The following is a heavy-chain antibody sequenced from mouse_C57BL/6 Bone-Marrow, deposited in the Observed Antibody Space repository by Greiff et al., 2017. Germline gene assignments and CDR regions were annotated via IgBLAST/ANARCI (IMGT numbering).Heavy chain of an antibody. CDR1: GYSITSGYY. J-gene: IGHJ3*01. V-gene: IGHV3-6*01. Sequence: EVKLVESGPGLVKPSQSLSLTCSVTGYSITSGYYWNWIRQFPGNKLEWMGYISYDGSNNYNPSLKNRISIARDTSKNQFFLKLNSVTTEDTATYDCAREVEFACWGQGTMVTVAA. D-gene: IGHD1-1*02. CDR3: AREVEFAC. CDR2: ISYDGSN.